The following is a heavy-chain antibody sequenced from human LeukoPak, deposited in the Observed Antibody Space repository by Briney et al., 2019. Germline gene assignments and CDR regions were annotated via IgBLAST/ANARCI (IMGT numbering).Heavy chain of an antibody. CDR1: GFTFSSYE. V-gene: IGHV3-48*03. J-gene: IGHJ4*02. Sequence: GGSLRLSCAASGFTFSSYEMNWVRQAPGKGREWVSYISSTGSTTYYADSVKGRFTISRDNAKNSLYLQMNSLRAEDTAVYYCARVLSGTYLDYWGQGTLVTVSS. CDR3: ARVLSGTYLDY. CDR2: ISSTGSTT. D-gene: IGHD1-26*01.